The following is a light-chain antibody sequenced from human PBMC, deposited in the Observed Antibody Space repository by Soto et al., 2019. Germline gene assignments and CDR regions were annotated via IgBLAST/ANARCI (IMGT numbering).Light chain of an antibody. V-gene: IGKV1-5*01. CDR1: QSISSW. CDR2: GAS. Sequence: DIQMTQSPSTLPASVGDRVTITCRASQSISSWLAWYQQKPGKAPKLLIYGASSLESGVPSRFSGSGSGTEFTLTISSLEPEDFAVYYCQQRSNWWTFGQGTKVDIK. J-gene: IGKJ1*01. CDR3: QQRSNWWT.